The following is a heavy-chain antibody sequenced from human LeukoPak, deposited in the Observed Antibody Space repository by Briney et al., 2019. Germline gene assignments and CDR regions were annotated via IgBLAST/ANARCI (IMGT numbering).Heavy chain of an antibody. J-gene: IGHJ4*02. V-gene: IGHV5-51*01. CDR2: IYPGDSDT. CDR1: GYSFTCYW. Sequence: GESLKISCKGSGYSFTCYWIGWVRQMPGKGLEWMGIIYPGDSDTRYSPSFQGQVTISADKSISTAYLQWSSLKASDTAMYYCARPRCSGGSCYYFDYWGQGTLVTVSS. CDR3: ARPRCSGGSCYYFDY. D-gene: IGHD2-15*01.